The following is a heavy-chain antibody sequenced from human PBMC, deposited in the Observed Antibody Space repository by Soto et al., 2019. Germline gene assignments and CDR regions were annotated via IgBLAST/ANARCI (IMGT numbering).Heavy chain of an antibody. V-gene: IGHV3-33*01. Sequence: GGSLRLSCAASGFTFSSYGMHWVRQAPGKGLEWVAVIWYDGSNKYYADSVKGRFTISRDNSKNTLYLQMNSLRAEDTAVYYCARDFMQQQLRKWNAFDIWGQGTMVTVSS. D-gene: IGHD6-13*01. CDR2: IWYDGSNK. CDR1: GFTFSSYG. J-gene: IGHJ3*02. CDR3: ARDFMQQQLRKWNAFDI.